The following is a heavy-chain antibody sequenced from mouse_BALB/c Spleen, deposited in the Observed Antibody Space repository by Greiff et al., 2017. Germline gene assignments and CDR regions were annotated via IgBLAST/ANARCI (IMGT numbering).Heavy chain of an antibody. CDR1: GFNIKDTY. CDR2: IDPANGNT. J-gene: IGHJ2*01. V-gene: IGHV14-3*02. D-gene: IGHD1-1*01. CDR3: AREDYPYD. Sequence: EVKLVESGAELVKPGASVKLSCTASGFNIKDTYMHWVKQRPEQGLEWIGRIDPANGNTKYDPKFQGKATITADTSSNTAYLQLSSLTSEDTAVYYCAREDYPYDWGQGTTLTVSS.